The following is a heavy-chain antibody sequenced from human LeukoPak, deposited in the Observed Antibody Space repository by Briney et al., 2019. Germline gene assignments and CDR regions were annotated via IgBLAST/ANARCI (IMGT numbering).Heavy chain of an antibody. J-gene: IGHJ4*02. Sequence: PSETLSLTCTVSGGSISSSSYYWGWIRQPPGKGLEWIGSIYYSGSTYYNPSLKSRVTISVDTSKNQFSLKLSSVTAADTAVYYCARSLDSSGWYRTDYWGQGTLVTVSS. CDR3: ARSLDSSGWYRTDY. D-gene: IGHD6-19*01. CDR1: GGSISSSSYY. CDR2: IYYSGST. V-gene: IGHV4-39*01.